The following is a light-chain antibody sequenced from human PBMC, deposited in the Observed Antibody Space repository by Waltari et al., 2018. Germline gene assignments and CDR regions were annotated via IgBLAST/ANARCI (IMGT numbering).Light chain of an antibody. Sequence: QSALTQPASVSGSPGQSITLSCTGTSSDVGGYNYVSWYQQHPGKAPKLMIYEVSNRPSGVSNRFSGSKSGNTASLTISGLQAEDEADYYCSSYTSSSGVFGTGTKVTVL. CDR2: EVS. V-gene: IGLV2-14*01. CDR3: SSYTSSSGV. CDR1: SSDVGGYNY. J-gene: IGLJ1*01.